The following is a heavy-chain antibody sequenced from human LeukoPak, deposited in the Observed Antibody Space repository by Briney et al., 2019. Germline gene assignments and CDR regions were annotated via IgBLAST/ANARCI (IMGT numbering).Heavy chain of an antibody. J-gene: IGHJ4*02. CDR1: GYTFTGYY. CDR3: ARGLRGSPAFDY. CDR2: INPNSGGT. D-gene: IGHD2-2*01. Sequence: GASVKVSCKASGYTFTGYYMHWVRQAPGQGLEWMGWINPNSGGTNYAQKFQGRVTMTRNTSINTAYMELSRLTSDDTAVYYCARGLRGSPAFDYWGQGTLVTVSS. V-gene: IGHV1-2*02.